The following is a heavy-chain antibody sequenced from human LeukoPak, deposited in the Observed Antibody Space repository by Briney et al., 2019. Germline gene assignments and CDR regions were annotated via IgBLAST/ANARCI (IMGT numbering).Heavy chain of an antibody. J-gene: IGHJ5*02. CDR2: INHSGST. CDR1: GRSFSGYY. D-gene: IGHD3-22*01. V-gene: IGHV4-34*01. CDR3: ARGLHYDSGGGGFDP. Sequence: PSETLSLTCAGYGRSFSGYYWSWFRQPPGKGLEWIGEINHSGSTNYNPSLKSRVTISVGTSKNQFSLKLSSVTAAYTAVYYCARGLHYDSGGGGFDPWGQGTLVTVSS.